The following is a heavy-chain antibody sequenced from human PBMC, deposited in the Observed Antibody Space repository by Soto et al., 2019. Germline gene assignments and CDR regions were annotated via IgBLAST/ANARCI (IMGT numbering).Heavy chain of an antibody. D-gene: IGHD5-12*01. CDR3: AKVGYTDYYYYGMDV. CDR2: ISAYNGNT. J-gene: IGHJ6*02. Sequence: ASVKVSCKASGYTFSSYGISWVRQAPGQGLEWMGWISAYNGNTNYAQKLQGRVTMTTDTSTSTAYMELRSLRSDDTAVYYCAKVGYTDYYYYGMDVWGQGTTVTVSS. V-gene: IGHV1-18*01. CDR1: GYTFSSYG.